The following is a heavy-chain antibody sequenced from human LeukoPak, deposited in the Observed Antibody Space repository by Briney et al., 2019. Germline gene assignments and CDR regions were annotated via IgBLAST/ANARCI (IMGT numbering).Heavy chain of an antibody. CDR2: IYYSGST. Sequence: SETLSLTCTVSGGSISSYYWSWIRQPPGKGLEWIRYIYYSGSTNYNPSLKSRVTISVDTSKNQFSLKLSSVTAADTAVYYCARTARWFGESFYFDYWGQGTLVTVSS. D-gene: IGHD3-10*01. CDR1: GGSISSYY. CDR3: ARTARWFGESFYFDY. J-gene: IGHJ4*02. V-gene: IGHV4-59*01.